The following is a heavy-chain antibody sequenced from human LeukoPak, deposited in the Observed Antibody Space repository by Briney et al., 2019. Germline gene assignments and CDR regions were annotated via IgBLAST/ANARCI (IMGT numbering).Heavy chain of an antibody. CDR1: GFTSITNY. CDR3: ARASYRYGDGSHPIDY. J-gene: IGHJ4*02. Sequence: GGSLRLSCAASGFTSITNYMSWVGQPQGRGLRGASFIYSGGSTYYADSVKGRFTISRDNSKNTLYLQMNSLRAEDTAVYYCARASYRYGDGSHPIDYWGQGTLVTVSS. D-gene: IGHD4-17*01. CDR2: IYSGGST. V-gene: IGHV3-53*01.